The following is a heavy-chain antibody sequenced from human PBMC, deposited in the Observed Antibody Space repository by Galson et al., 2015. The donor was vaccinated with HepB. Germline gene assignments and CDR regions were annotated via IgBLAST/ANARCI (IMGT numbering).Heavy chain of an antibody. CDR1: GFTFSSYS. CDR2: ISSNSSTI. V-gene: IGHV3-48*02. CDR3: ARDLMYYYDSSGYLFDY. Sequence: SLRLSCAASGFTFSSYSMNWVRQAPGKGLEWVSYISSNSSTIYYADSVKGRFTISRDNAKNSLYLQMNSLRDEDTAVYYCARDLMYYYDSSGYLFDYWGQGTLVTVSS. D-gene: IGHD3-22*01. J-gene: IGHJ4*02.